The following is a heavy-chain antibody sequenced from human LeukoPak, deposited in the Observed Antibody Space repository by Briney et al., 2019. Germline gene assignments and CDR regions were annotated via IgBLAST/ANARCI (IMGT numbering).Heavy chain of an antibody. CDR2: IHHSGST. CDR3: ARGSLFGVDEEYNWFAP. V-gene: IGHV4-38-2*02. D-gene: IGHD3-3*01. J-gene: IGHJ5*02. Sequence: SETLSLTCTVSAYSISSGYYRGWIRQPPGRRLEWIGSIHHSGSTYYNPSLKSRATISVATSKNQFSLSLRSVTAADTAVYYCARGSLFGVDEEYNWFAPWGEGTLVTVSS. CDR1: AYSISSGYY.